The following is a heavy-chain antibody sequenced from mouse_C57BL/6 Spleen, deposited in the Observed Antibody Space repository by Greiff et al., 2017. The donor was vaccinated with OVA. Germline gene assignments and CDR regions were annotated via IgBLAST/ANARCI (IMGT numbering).Heavy chain of an antibody. CDR2: ISYDGSN. Sequence: ESGPGLVKPSQSLSLTCSVTGYSITSGYYWNWIRQFPGNKLEWMGYISYDGSNNYNPSLKNRISITRDTSKNQFFLKLNSVTTEDTATYYCARITTVNYFDYWGQGTTLTVSS. CDR3: ARITTVNYFDY. V-gene: IGHV3-6*01. CDR1: GYSITSGYY. J-gene: IGHJ2*01. D-gene: IGHD1-1*01.